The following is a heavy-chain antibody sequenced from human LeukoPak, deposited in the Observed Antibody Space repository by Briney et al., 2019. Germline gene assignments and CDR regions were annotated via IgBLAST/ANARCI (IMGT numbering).Heavy chain of an antibody. CDR2: IRSKANSYAT. V-gene: IGHV3-73*01. CDR3: SGGYCSGGSCYRSDY. Sequence: GGSLRLSCAASGFTFSGSAMHWVRQASGKGLEWVGRIRSKANSYATAYAASVKGRFTITRDDSKNTAYLQMNSLKPEDKAVYYCSGGYCSGGSCYRSDYWGQGTLVTVSS. CDR1: GFTFSGSA. J-gene: IGHJ4*02. D-gene: IGHD2-15*01.